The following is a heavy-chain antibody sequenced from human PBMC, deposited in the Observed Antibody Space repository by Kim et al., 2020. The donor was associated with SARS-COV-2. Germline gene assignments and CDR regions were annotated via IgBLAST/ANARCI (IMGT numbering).Heavy chain of an antibody. CDR1: GFSLSTSGMC. J-gene: IGHJ4*02. D-gene: IGHD6-19*01. CDR3: ARMLRYSSGWYYFDY. Sequence: SGPTLVNPTQTLTLTCTFSGFSLSTSGMCVSWIRQPPGKALEWLARIDWDDDKYYSTSLKTRLTISKDTSKNQVVLTMTNMDPVDTATYYCARMLRYSSGWYYFDYWGQGTLVTVSS. CDR2: IDWDDDK. V-gene: IGHV2-70*11.